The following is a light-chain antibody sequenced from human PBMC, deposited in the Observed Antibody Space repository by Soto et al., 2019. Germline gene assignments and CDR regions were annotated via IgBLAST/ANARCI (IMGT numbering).Light chain of an antibody. CDR2: GTS. V-gene: IGKV1-9*01. CDR3: QQLRTYPLT. Sequence: DIQLTQSPSFLSASVGDRVTITCWASQGISDYLAWYQQKPGNAPKLLIYGTSTLQSEVPSRFSGSGSGTEFTLTISSLQPEDFATYFCQQLRTYPLTFGGGTRVEIK. CDR1: QGISDY. J-gene: IGKJ4*01.